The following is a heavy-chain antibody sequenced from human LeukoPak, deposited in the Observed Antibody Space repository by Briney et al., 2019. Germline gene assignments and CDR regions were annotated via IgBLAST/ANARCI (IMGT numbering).Heavy chain of an antibody. D-gene: IGHD3-16*01. CDR1: GFIFSYYG. J-gene: IGHJ4*02. CDR2: IWYDGSNR. CDR3: ARDPLGVLSYFDY. Sequence: PGRSLRLSCAAPGFIFSYYGMHWVRQAPGKGLEWVAVIWYDGSNRYYADSLKGRFTISRDNSKNTLYLQMNSLTADDTAVYYCARDPLGVLSYFDYWGQGTLVTVFS. V-gene: IGHV3-33*01.